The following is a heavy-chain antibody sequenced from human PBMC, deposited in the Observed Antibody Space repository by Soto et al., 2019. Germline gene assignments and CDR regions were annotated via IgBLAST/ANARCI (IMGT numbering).Heavy chain of an antibody. V-gene: IGHV1-3*01. Sequence: GASVKVSCKASGYTFTNYAVHWVRQAPGQRLEWMGWINAGNGNTRFSQNLQGRVTITRDTSARTVYMELSSLRSEDTAVYYCAMYHCAGGSSASKYYYMDVWGKGTTVTVSS. CDR3: AMYHCAGGSSASKYYYMDV. CDR2: INAGNGNT. D-gene: IGHD1-26*01. J-gene: IGHJ6*03. CDR1: GYTFTNYA.